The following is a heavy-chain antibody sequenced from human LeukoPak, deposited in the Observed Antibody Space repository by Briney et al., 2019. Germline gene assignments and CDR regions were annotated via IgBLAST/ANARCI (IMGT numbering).Heavy chain of an antibody. D-gene: IGHD1-1*01. CDR1: GGSFSGYY. V-gene: IGHV4-34*01. CDR2: INHSGST. CDR3: ARRLLGWAGGPRWNVDV. J-gene: IGHJ6*04. Sequence: PSETPSLTCAVYGGSFSGYYWSWIRQPPGKGLEWIGEINHSGSTNYNPSLKSRVTISVDTSKNQFSLKLSSVTAADTAVYYCARRLLGWAGGPRWNVDVWGKGTTVTISS.